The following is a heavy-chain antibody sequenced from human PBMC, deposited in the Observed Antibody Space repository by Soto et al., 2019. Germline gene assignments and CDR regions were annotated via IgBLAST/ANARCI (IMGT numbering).Heavy chain of an antibody. J-gene: IGHJ3*02. CDR3: ATSRHLGYCTNGVCYGDAFDI. Sequence: GESLKISCKGSGYSFTSYWIGWVRQMPGKGLEWMGIIYPGDSDTRYSPSFQGQVTISADKSISTAYLQWSSLKASDTAMYYCATSRHLGYCTNGVCYGDAFDIWGQWTMVTVSS. CDR1: GYSFTSYW. V-gene: IGHV5-51*01. D-gene: IGHD2-8*01. CDR2: IYPGDSDT.